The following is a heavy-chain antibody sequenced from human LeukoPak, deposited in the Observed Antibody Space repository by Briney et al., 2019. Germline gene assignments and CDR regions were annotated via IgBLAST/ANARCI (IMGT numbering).Heavy chain of an antibody. CDR2: INWNGGST. CDR1: GFTFDDYG. CDR3: ARHFTAMAAYYFDY. J-gene: IGHJ4*02. V-gene: IGHV3-20*04. D-gene: IGHD5-18*01. Sequence: GGSLRLSCAASGFTFDDYGMSWVRQAPGKGLEWVSGINWNGGSTGYADSVKGRFTISRDNAKNSLYLQMNSLRAEDTAVYYCARHFTAMAAYYFDYWGQGTLVTVSS.